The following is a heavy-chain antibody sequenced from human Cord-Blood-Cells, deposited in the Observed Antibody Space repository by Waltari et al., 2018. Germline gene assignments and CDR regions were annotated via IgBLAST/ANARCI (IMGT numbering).Heavy chain of an antibody. CDR1: GFTFSSYA. CDR3: AKDEEYSSSSINAFDI. CDR2: ISGSGGST. D-gene: IGHD6-6*01. Sequence: EVQLLESGGGLVQPGGSLRLSCVASGFTFSSYAMSWVRQAPGKGLEWVSAISGSGGSTYYADSVKGRFTISRDNSKNTLYLQMNSLRAEDTAVYYCAKDEEYSSSSINAFDIWGQGTMVTVSS. J-gene: IGHJ3*02. V-gene: IGHV3-23*01.